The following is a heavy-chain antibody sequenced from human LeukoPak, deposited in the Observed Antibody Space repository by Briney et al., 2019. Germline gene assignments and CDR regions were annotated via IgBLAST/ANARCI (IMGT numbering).Heavy chain of an antibody. CDR3: ARDQYYDFWSGYSNWFDP. V-gene: IGHV1-18*01. CDR1: GYTFTSYG. J-gene: IGHJ5*02. Sequence: RASVKVSFKASGYTFTSYGISWVRQAPGQGLEWMGWISAYNGNTSYAQKLQGRVTMTTDTSTSTAYMELRSLRSDDTAVYYCARDQYYDFWSGYSNWFDPWGQGTLVTVSS. CDR2: ISAYNGNT. D-gene: IGHD3-3*01.